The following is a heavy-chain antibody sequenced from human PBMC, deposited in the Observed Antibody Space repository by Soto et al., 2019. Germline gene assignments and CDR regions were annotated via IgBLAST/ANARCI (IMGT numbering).Heavy chain of an antibody. J-gene: IGHJ4*02. V-gene: IGHV4-61*08. Sequence: PSETLSLTCTVSGGSISSGDYFWSWVRQPPGKGLEWIGYIYYSGSTNYNPSLKSRVTISVDTSKNQFSLKLSSVTAADTAVYYCARVRYSTIRRFFDYWGQGTLVTVSS. CDR2: IYYSGST. D-gene: IGHD5-12*01. CDR3: ARVRYSTIRRFFDY. CDR1: GGSISSGDYF.